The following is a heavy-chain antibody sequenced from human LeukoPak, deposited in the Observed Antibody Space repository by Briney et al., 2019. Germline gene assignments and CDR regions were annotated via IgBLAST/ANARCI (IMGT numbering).Heavy chain of an antibody. CDR3: ARGENGAGYYDFWSGYPANYNWFDL. Sequence: SETLSLTCAVYGGSFSGYYWSWIRQPPGKGLEWIGEINHSGSTNYNPSLKSRVTISVDTSKNQFSLKLSSVTAADTAVYYCARGENGAGYYDFWSGYPANYNWFDLWGQGTLVTVSS. D-gene: IGHD3-3*01. V-gene: IGHV4-34*01. J-gene: IGHJ5*02. CDR1: GGSFSGYY. CDR2: INHSGST.